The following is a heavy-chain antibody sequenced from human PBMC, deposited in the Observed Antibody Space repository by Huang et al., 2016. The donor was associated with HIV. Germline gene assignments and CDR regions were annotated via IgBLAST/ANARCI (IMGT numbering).Heavy chain of an antibody. CDR1: GFNFSACW. Sequence: EVHLVESGGDLVQPGGSLRLSCVAFGFNFSACWMIWVRQAQGKGLELVANIKQDGSEKNYVDSVKGRFTISRDNAKNSVYLQLTSLRAEDTAVYYCARGGIYYDVLTGRHYYYNGLDVWGQGTTVTVSS. D-gene: IGHD3-9*01. J-gene: IGHJ6*02. CDR2: IKQDGSEK. V-gene: IGHV3-7*01. CDR3: ARGGIYYDVLTGRHYYYNGLDV.